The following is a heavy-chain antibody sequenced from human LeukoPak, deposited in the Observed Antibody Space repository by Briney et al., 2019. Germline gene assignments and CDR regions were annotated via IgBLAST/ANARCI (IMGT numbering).Heavy chain of an antibody. D-gene: IGHD3-16*01. CDR2: RYYSGST. CDR1: GGSISSYY. J-gene: IGHJ1*01. CDR3: ARVRGDFETD. V-gene: IGHV4-59*01. Sequence: SETLSLTCSVSGGSISSYYWTWIRQPPGPGLEWIGYRYYSGSTTYNPSLKSRVTISVDPSKSQFSLKLISVTAAATAIYYCARVRGDFETDWGQGTLVTVSS.